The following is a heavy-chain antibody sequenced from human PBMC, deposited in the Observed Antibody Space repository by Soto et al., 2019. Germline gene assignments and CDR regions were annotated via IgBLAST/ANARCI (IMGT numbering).Heavy chain of an antibody. CDR2: ISAYNGHT. V-gene: IGHV1-18*01. Sequence: QVQLVQSGVEVKKPGASVKVSCKAMGYTFTNYGLSWVRQAPGEGLEWLGWISAYNGHTKYAQKVQDRVTLTTDTSASTAYLELRSLTSDDTAVYYCVRGDGCYFDHWGQGTLVLVSS. CDR1: GYTFTNYG. D-gene: IGHD3-16*01. J-gene: IGHJ4*02. CDR3: VRGDGCYFDH.